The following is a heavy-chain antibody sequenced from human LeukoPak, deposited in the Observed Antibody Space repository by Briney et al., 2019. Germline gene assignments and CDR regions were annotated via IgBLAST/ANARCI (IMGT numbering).Heavy chain of an antibody. Sequence: GGSLRLSCAASGFTFSSYSMNWVRQAPGKGLEWVSYISSSSSTIYYADSVKGRFTISRDNAKNSLYLQMNSLRAEDTAVYYCARQRITMVRGVYYYYGMDVWGQGTTVTVSS. CDR3: ARQRITMVRGVYYYYGMDV. D-gene: IGHD3-10*01. J-gene: IGHJ6*02. CDR1: GFTFSSYS. V-gene: IGHV3-48*04. CDR2: ISSSSSTI.